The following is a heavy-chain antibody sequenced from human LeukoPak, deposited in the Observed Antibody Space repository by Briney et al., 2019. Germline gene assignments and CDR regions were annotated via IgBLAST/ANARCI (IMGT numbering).Heavy chain of an antibody. CDR1: GYTFTSYD. D-gene: IGHD3-3*01. CDR2: MNPNSGNT. J-gene: IGHJ5*02. V-gene: IGHV1-8*03. Sequence: ASVKVSCKASGYTFTSYDINWVRQATGQGLEWMGWMNPNSGNTGYAQKFQGRVTITRNTSISTAYMELSSLRSEDTAVYYCARGPYRYYYDFWSGYPNWFDPWGQGTLVTVSS. CDR3: ARGPYRYYYDFWSGYPNWFDP.